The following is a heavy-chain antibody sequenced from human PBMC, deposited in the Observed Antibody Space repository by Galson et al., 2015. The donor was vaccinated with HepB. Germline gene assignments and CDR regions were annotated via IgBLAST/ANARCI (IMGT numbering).Heavy chain of an antibody. J-gene: IGHJ4*02. CDR3: ARDWGSSWEYYFDY. CDR2: IYSGGST. CDR1: GFTVSSNY. D-gene: IGHD6-13*01. Sequence: SLRLSCAASGFTVSSNYMSWVRQAPGKGLEWVSVIYSGGSTYYADSVKGRFTISRDNSKNTLYLQMNSLRAEDTAVYYCARDWGSSWEYYFDYWGQGTLVTVSS. V-gene: IGHV3-66*02.